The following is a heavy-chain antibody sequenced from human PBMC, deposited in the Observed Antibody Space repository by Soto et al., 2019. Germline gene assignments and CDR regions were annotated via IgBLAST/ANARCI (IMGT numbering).Heavy chain of an antibody. CDR3: ANSGSYGVGVYYYGMDV. V-gene: IGHV3-11*06. D-gene: IGHD1-26*01. J-gene: IGHJ6*02. CDR1: GFSFSDSH. Sequence: PGGSLRLSCAASGFSFSDSHMSWVRQAPGKGLEWVSYISGTSGYTGYADSVKGRFTISRDNSKNTLYLQMNSLRAEDTAVYYCANSGSYGVGVYYYGMDVWGQGTTVTVSS. CDR2: ISGTSGYT.